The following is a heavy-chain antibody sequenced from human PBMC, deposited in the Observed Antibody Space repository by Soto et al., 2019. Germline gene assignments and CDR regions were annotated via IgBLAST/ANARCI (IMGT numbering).Heavy chain of an antibody. Sequence: GGSLRLSCAASGFTVSSNYMSWVRQAPGKGLEWVSVIYSGGSTYYADSVKGRFTISRDNSKNTLYLQMNSLRAEDTAVYYCARPSGEGYADEYFQHWGQGTLVTVSS. J-gene: IGHJ1*01. D-gene: IGHD5-12*01. CDR3: ARPSGEGYADEYFQH. CDR1: GFTVSSNY. CDR2: IYSGGST. V-gene: IGHV3-66*04.